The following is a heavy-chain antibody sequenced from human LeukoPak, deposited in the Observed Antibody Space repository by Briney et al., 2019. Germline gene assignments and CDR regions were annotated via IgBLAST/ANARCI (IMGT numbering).Heavy chain of an antibody. V-gene: IGHV1-2*02. Sequence: ASVKVSCKASGYTFTGYYMHWVRQAPGQGLEWMGWINPNSGGTNYAQKFQGRVTMTRDTSISTAYMELSRLRSDDTAVYYCARLDYGSGSYFGYYYSMDVWGQGTTVTVSS. J-gene: IGHJ6*02. CDR3: ARLDYGSGSYFGYYYSMDV. CDR2: INPNSGGT. D-gene: IGHD3-10*01. CDR1: GYTFTGYY.